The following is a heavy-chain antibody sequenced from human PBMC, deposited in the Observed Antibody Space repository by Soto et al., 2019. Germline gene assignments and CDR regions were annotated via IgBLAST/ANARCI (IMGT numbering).Heavy chain of an antibody. V-gene: IGHV5-10-1*01. CDR1: GYSFTSYW. CDR3: ARRPAYYCTNGVCRGNGMDV. D-gene: IGHD2-8*01. J-gene: IGHJ6*02. Sequence: LKISCKGSGYSFTSYWISWVRQMPGKGLEWMGRIDPSDSYTNYSPSFQGHVTISADKSISTAYLQWSSLKASDTAMYYCARRPAYYCTNGVCRGNGMDVWGQGTTVTVSS. CDR2: IDPSDSYT.